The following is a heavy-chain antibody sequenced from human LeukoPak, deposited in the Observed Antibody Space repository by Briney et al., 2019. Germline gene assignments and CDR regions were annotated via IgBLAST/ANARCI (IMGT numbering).Heavy chain of an antibody. Sequence: ASVKVSCKASGYTFTGCYMHWVRQAPGQGLEWMGWINPNSGGTNYAQKFQGRVTMTRDTSISTAYMGLSRLRSDDTAVYYCARGGRAYFGDYITSDYWGQGTLVTVSS. CDR2: INPNSGGT. J-gene: IGHJ4*02. D-gene: IGHD2-21*02. CDR3: ARGGRAYFGDYITSDY. V-gene: IGHV1-2*02. CDR1: GYTFTGCY.